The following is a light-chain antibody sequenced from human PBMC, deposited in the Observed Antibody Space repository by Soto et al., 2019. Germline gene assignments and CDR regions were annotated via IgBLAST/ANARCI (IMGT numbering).Light chain of an antibody. CDR1: QSISSW. V-gene: IGKV1-5*01. J-gene: IGKJ1*01. CDR2: DAS. CDR3: QQYNNYPTCT. Sequence: DIQMTQSPSTLSALVGDRGTITCRGSQSISSWLAWYQQKPGKAPKLLIYDASSLESGLSLRFSGSGSGTEFTLTISSLQPDDFATYYCQQYNNYPTCTFGQGAKQDIE.